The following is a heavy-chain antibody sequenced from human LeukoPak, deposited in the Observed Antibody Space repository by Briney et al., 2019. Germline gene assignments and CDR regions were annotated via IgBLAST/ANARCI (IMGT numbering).Heavy chain of an antibody. CDR3: ARGPTNLRYLNY. CDR1: GFTFSSYA. Sequence: PGGSPRLSCAASGFTFSSYAMHWVRQAPGKGLEWVAVISYDGSNKYYADSVKGRFTISRDNSKNTLYLQMNSLRAEDTAVYYCARGPTNLRYLNYWGQGTLVTVSS. CDR2: ISYDGSNK. V-gene: IGHV3-30-3*01. D-gene: IGHD3-9*01. J-gene: IGHJ4*02.